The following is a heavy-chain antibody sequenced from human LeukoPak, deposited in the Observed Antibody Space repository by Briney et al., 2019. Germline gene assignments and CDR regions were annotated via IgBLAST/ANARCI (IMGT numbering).Heavy chain of an antibody. Sequence: GGSLRLSCEVPRGFFIDYAMHWVRQTPAKELEWLAVISYDGSETYYGDSVKGRFTISRDTSKSKLFLQMSNLRPDDTAHYYCSRSAVSYKYYFYGMDVWGLGTSVIVSS. V-gene: IGHV3-30*03. CDR2: ISYDGSET. J-gene: IGHJ6*02. CDR3: SRSAVSYKYYFYGMDV. CDR1: RGFFIDYA. D-gene: IGHD3/OR15-3a*01.